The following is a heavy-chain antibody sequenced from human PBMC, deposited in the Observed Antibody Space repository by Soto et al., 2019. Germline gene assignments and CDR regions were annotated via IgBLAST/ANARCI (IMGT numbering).Heavy chain of an antibody. CDR3: AGDGGRLRFVWAFDI. J-gene: IGHJ3*02. D-gene: IGHD3-3*01. CDR1: GFTFSSYA. Sequence: QVQLVESGGGVVQPGRSLRLSCAASGFTFSSYAMHWVRQAPGKGLEWVAVISYYGSNKYYADSVKGRFTISRDNSKNTLYRQMSSLRAEDTAVYYCAGDGGRLRFVWAFDIWGQGTMVTVSS. V-gene: IGHV3-30-3*01. CDR2: ISYYGSNK.